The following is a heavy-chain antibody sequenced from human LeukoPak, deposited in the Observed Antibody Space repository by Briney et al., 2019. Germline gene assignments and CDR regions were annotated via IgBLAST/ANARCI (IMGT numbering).Heavy chain of an antibody. CDR1: GYTFTSYG. CDR2: ISAYNGNT. J-gene: IGHJ4*02. Sequence: ASVKVSCKASGYTFTSYGISWVRQAPGQGLEWMGWISAYNGNTNYAQKLQGRVTMTKDTSTSTAYMELRSLRSDDTAVYYCARDRPDYYGSGSYYFVYWGQGTLVTVSS. D-gene: IGHD3-10*01. V-gene: IGHV1-18*01. CDR3: ARDRPDYYGSGSYYFVY.